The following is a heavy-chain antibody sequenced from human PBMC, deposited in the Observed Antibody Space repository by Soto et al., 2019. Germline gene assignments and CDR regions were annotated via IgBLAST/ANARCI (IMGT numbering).Heavy chain of an antibody. CDR2: IYYSGST. V-gene: IGHV4-59*08. J-gene: IGHJ4*02. CDR3: ARHNYYYDSSGYYGDPFDY. D-gene: IGHD3-22*01. CDR1: GGSISSYY. Sequence: PSETLSLTCTVSGGSISSYYWSWIRQPPGKGLEWIGYIYYSGSTNYNPSLKSRVTISVDTSKNQFSLKLSSVTAADTAVYYCARHNYYYDSSGYYGDPFDYWGQGTLVTVSS.